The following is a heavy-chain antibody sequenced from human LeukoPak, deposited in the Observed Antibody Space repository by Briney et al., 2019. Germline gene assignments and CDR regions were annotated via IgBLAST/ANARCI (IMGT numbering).Heavy chain of an antibody. D-gene: IGHD1-26*01. J-gene: IGHJ5*02. CDR3: ARSVSGSYYWFDP. V-gene: IGHV5-51*01. Sequence: GESRQISCKGSGYRFTSYWIGWVRPMPEKGLEWMGIIYPGYSDTRYSPSFQGQVTISADKSISTAYLQWSSLKASDTAMYYCARSVSGSYYWFDPWGQGTLVTVSS. CDR2: IYPGYSDT. CDR1: GYRFTSYW.